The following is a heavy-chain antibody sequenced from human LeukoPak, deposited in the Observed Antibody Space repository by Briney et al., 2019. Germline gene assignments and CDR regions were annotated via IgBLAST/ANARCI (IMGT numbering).Heavy chain of an antibody. J-gene: IGHJ4*02. CDR3: ARGFDY. V-gene: IGHV3-30-3*01. Sequence: GGSLRLSCAASGFTFSSYAMHWVRRAPGKGLEWVAVISYDGSNKYYADSVKGRFTISRDNSKNTLYLQMNSLRAEDTAVYYCARGFDYWGQGTLVTVSS. CDR2: ISYDGSNK. CDR1: GFTFSSYA.